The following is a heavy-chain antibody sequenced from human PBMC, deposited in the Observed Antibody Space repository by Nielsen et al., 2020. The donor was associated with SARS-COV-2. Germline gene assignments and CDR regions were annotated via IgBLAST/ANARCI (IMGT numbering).Heavy chain of an antibody. J-gene: IGHJ6*03. D-gene: IGHD3-3*01. V-gene: IGHV4-59*01. Sequence: SETLSLTCVVSGGSISNFYWNWIRQPPGKGLEWIGFIYYNGSTNYNPSLKSRATISVDTSKKHLFLKLTSVTTADMAMYYCARGTKSFYDFWTGSYYYYYYMDVWGKGTTVTVSS. CDR1: GGSISNFY. CDR3: ARGTKSFYDFWTGSYYYYYYMDV. CDR2: IYYNGST.